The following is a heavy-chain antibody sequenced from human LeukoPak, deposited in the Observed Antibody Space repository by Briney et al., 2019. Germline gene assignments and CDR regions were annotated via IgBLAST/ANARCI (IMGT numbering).Heavy chain of an antibody. J-gene: IGHJ4*02. CDR3: AKSDYYDSSGYYYGSDY. CDR1: GFTFSSYW. V-gene: IGHV3-74*01. Sequence: HSGGSLRLSCAASGFTFSSYWMHWVRHAPGKGLVWVSRINSDGSSTSYADSVKGRFTISRDNAKNTLYLQMNSLRAEDTAVYYCAKSDYYDSSGYYYGSDYWGQGTLVTVSS. CDR2: INSDGSST. D-gene: IGHD3-22*01.